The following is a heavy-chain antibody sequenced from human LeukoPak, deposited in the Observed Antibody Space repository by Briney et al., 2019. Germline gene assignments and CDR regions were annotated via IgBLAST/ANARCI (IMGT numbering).Heavy chain of an antibody. J-gene: IGHJ4*02. CDR1: GFTFSSYS. Sequence: GRSLRLSCAASGFTFSSYSMNWVRQAPGKGLEWVSSISSSSSYIYYADSVKGRFTISRDNAKNSLYLQMNSLRAEDTAVYYCASNSYDSSGYYYSWGLGTLVTVSS. CDR3: ASNSYDSSGYYYS. D-gene: IGHD3-22*01. CDR2: ISSSSSYI. V-gene: IGHV3-21*01.